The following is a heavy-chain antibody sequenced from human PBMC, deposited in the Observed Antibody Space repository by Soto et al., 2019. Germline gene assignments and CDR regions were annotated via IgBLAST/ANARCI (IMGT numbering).Heavy chain of an antibody. CDR3: ARERVATMMGARYGMDV. D-gene: IGHD5-12*01. J-gene: IGHJ6*02. V-gene: IGHV4-31*03. CDR2: IYYSGST. CDR1: GGSISSGGYY. Sequence: SETLSLTCTVSGGSISSGGYYWSCIRQHPGRGLEWIGYIYYSGSTYYNPSLKSRVTISVDTSKNQFSLKLSSVTAADTAVYYCARERVATMMGARYGMDVWGQGTTVTVSS.